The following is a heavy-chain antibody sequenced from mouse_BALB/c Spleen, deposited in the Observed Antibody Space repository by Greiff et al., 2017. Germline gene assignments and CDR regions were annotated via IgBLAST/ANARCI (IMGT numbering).Heavy chain of an antibody. Sequence: EVKLQESGPGLVKPSQSLSLTCSVTGYSITSCYYWYWIRPFPGNKLEWVGYISYDGSNNYNPSLKNRISITRDTSKNQFYLKLNSVTTEDTATYDCARDLHYCGSGDGCYFDDWGAGTTVTVSS. V-gene: IGHV3-6*02. CDR3: ARDLHYCGSGDGCYFDD. CDR2: ISYDGSN. D-gene: IGHD1-1*01. J-gene: IGHJ1*01. CDR1: GYSITSCYY.